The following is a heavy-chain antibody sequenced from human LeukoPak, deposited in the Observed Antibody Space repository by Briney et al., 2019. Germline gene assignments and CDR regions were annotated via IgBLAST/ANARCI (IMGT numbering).Heavy chain of an antibody. V-gene: IGHV3-30*18. D-gene: IGHD3-22*01. CDR1: GFTVSSYG. CDR3: AKDLSDSSGYYSLFDY. Sequence: GGSLRLSCAASGFTVSSYGMHWVRQAPGKGLEWVAVISYDGSNKYYADSVKGRFTISRDNSKNTLYLQMNSLRAEDTAVYYCAKDLSDSSGYYSLFDYWGQGTLVTVSS. J-gene: IGHJ4*02. CDR2: ISYDGSNK.